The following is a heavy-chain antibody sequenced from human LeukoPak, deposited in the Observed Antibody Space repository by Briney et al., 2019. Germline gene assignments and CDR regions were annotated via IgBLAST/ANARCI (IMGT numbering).Heavy chain of an antibody. J-gene: IGHJ4*02. Sequence: GGSLRLSCAASGFTFSSYAMHWVRQAPGKGLEWVAVISYDGSNKYYADSVKGRFTISRDNSKNALYLQMNSLRAEDTAVYYCARVERWEALDYWGQGTLVTVSS. D-gene: IGHD1-26*01. V-gene: IGHV3-30-3*01. CDR3: ARVERWEALDY. CDR2: ISYDGSNK. CDR1: GFTFSSYA.